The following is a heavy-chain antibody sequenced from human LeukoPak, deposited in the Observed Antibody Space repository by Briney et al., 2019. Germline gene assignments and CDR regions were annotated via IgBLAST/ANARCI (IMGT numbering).Heavy chain of an antibody. V-gene: IGHV4-39*01. CDR1: GGAIISDNFY. CDR3: GRLFDS. Sequence: SKTLSLTCTVSGGAIISDNFYWGWVRQPPGKGLEWVGSINYSGTTYYNPSLRSRLSISVDTSRTQFFLRLNSVTAADTAVYYCGRLFDSWGQGILVTVSS. CDR2: INYSGTT. J-gene: IGHJ4*02.